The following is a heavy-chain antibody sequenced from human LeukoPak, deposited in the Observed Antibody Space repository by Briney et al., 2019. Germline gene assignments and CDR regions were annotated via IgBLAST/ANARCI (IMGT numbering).Heavy chain of an antibody. V-gene: IGHV4-59*01. CDR2: IYYSGST. Sequence: TSETLSLTCTVSGGSINSYYWSWIRQPPGKGLEWIGYIYYSGSTNYNPSLKSRVTISVDTSKNQFSLKLSSVTAADTAVYYCARARGYGPKWGYYYGMDVWGQGTTVTVSS. CDR1: GGSINSYY. D-gene: IGHD5-12*01. J-gene: IGHJ6*02. CDR3: ARARGYGPKWGYYYGMDV.